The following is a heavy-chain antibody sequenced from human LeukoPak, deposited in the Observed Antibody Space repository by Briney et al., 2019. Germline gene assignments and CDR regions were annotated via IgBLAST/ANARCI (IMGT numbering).Heavy chain of an antibody. D-gene: IGHD2-2*01. CDR3: ARVVVVKDYYGMDV. J-gene: IGHJ6*02. CDR1: GGTFTSYG. V-gene: IGHV1-18*01. Sequence: GASVKVSCKASGGTFTSYGISWVRQAPGQGLEWMGWISAYNGNTNYAQKLQGRVTMTTDTYTSTAYMELRSLRSDDTAVYYCARVVVVKDYYGMDVWGQGTTVTVSS. CDR2: ISAYNGNT.